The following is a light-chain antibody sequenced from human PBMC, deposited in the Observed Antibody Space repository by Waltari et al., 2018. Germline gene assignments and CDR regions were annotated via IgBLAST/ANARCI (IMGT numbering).Light chain of an antibody. CDR1: SGHSNNI. V-gene: IGLV4-69*01. CDR3: QTGGHGTWV. J-gene: IGLJ3*02. CDR2: VNSDGSH. Sequence: QLVVTQSPSASASLGASVKLTCTLSSGHSNNIIAWLQQRPEKGPRYLMTVNSDGSHIRGDEMPDRFSGSSSGAERYLTISSLQSEDEADYYCQTGGHGTWVFGGGTKLTVL.